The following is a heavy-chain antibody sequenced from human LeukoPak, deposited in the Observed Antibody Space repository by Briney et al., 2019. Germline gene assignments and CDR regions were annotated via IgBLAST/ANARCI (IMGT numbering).Heavy chain of an antibody. Sequence: GGSLRLSCAASGFTFSSSAMSWVRQAPGRGLEWVSAICGSGSNTYYADSVKGRLTISRDNSKNTLYLQMSSLRAEDTAVYYCVKEASRAYFDYWGQGTLVTVSS. CDR2: ICGSGSNT. J-gene: IGHJ4*02. V-gene: IGHV3-23*01. CDR1: GFTFSSSA. CDR3: VKEASRAYFDY. D-gene: IGHD2-2*01.